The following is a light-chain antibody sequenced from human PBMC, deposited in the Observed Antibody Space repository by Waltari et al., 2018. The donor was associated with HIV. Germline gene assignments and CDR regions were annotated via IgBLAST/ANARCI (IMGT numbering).Light chain of an antibody. CDR1: SSNIGMNT. Sequence: QSVLTQPPPTSGTPGQRVTISCSGSSSNIGMNTVTWYQQLPGPAPKLLIYSYNLRPSGVPDRFSGSKSGTSASLAISGLQSEDEADYYCAAWDDSLKGPIFGGGTKVTVL. CDR3: AAWDDSLKGPI. V-gene: IGLV1-44*01. J-gene: IGLJ2*01. CDR2: SYN.